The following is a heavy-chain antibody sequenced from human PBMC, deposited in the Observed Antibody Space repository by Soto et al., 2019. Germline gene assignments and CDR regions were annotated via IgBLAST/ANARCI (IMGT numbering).Heavy chain of an antibody. J-gene: IGHJ6*02. Sequence: GASVKVSCKACGDTFTSYDINWVRQATGQGLEWMGWMNPNSGNTGYAQKFQGRVTMTRNTSISTAYMELSSLRSEDTAVYYCARGGLRDFWSGYYYYGMDVWGQGTTVTV. CDR1: GDTFTSYD. D-gene: IGHD3-3*01. V-gene: IGHV1-8*01. CDR3: ARGGLRDFWSGYYYYGMDV. CDR2: MNPNSGNT.